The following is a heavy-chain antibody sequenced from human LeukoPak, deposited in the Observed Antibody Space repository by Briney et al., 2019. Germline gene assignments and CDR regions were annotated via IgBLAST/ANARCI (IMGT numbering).Heavy chain of an antibody. CDR3: AKDYSGYSPYYFDF. V-gene: IGHV3-30*02. CDR1: GFIFSSYA. J-gene: IGHJ4*02. CDR2: IRYDGNNK. Sequence: PGGSLRLSCAASGFIFSSYAMHWVRQAPGKGLEWVAFIRYDGNNKYYTDSVKGRFTISRDNSKNTLNLQMNSLRAEDTAVYYCAKDYSGYSPYYFDFWGQGTLVTVSS. D-gene: IGHD3-22*01.